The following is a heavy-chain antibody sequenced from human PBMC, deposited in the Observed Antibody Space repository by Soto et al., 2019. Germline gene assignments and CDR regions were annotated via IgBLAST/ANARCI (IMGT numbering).Heavy chain of an antibody. V-gene: IGHV3-30-3*01. D-gene: IGHD3-10*01. J-gene: IGHJ3*02. CDR3: ARSITMVLGEAFDI. CDR2: ISYDGSNK. Sequence: QVQLVESGGGVVQPGRSLRLSCAASGFTFSSYAMHWVRQAPGKGLEWVAVISYDGSNKYYADSVKGRFTISRDNSKNRMYLEMNSLRAEDTAVYYCARSITMVLGEAFDIWGQGTMVTVSS. CDR1: GFTFSSYA.